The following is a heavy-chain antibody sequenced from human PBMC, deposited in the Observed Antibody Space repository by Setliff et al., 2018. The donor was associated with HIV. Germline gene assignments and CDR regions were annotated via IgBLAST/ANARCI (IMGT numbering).Heavy chain of an antibody. D-gene: IGHD1-26*01. CDR3: ARDRVVGATLDPSDL. Sequence: GGSLRLSCTASGFTFINYEMNWVRQAPGKGLEWVAYISYSGSAIHYADSVKGRFTISRDNAKNSLYLQMNSLRAEDTAVYYCARDRVVGATLDPSDLWGQGTMVTVSS. CDR2: ISYSGSAI. CDR1: GFTFINYE. J-gene: IGHJ3*01. V-gene: IGHV3-48*03.